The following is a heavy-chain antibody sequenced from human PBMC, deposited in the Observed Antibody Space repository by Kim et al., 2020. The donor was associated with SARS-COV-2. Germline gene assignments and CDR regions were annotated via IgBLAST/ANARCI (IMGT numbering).Heavy chain of an antibody. V-gene: IGHV1-24*01. CDR1: GYTFTDLS. J-gene: IGHJ6*01. Sequence: ASVKVSCKASGYTFTDLSMHWVRQAPGQGLEWMGGIDTNAGETIYAQEFPGRVAMTVDTSADTAYMELSSLRAEDTAVYYCATANAVSGTTICSSYGMD. CDR3: ATANAVSGTTICSSYGMD. D-gene: IGHD2-2*01. CDR2: IDTNAGET.